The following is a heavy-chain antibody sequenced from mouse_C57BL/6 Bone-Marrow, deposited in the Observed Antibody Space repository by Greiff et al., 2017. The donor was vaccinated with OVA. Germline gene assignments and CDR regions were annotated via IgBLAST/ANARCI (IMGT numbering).Heavy chain of an antibody. Sequence: EVKLVESGPGLVKPSQSLSLTCSVTGYSITSGYYWHWIRQFPGNKLEWMGYISYDGSNNYNPSLKNRISITRDTSKNQFFLKLNSVTTEDTATYYCANWGYYFDYWGQGTTLTVSS. J-gene: IGHJ2*01. D-gene: IGHD4-1*01. V-gene: IGHV3-6*01. CDR1: GYSITSGYY. CDR2: ISYDGSN. CDR3: ANWGYYFDY.